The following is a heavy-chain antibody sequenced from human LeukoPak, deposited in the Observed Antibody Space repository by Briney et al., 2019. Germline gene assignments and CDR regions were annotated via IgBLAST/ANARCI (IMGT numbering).Heavy chain of an antibody. CDR2: FIPIFGTA. D-gene: IGHD6-19*01. Sequence: PVKVSCKASGGTFSSYAISWVRQAPGQGLEWMGGFIPIFGTANYAQKFQGRVTITADKSTSTAYMELSSLRSEDTAVYYCARDSSTFIAVAGTNYDYWGQGTLVTVSS. V-gene: IGHV1-69*06. CDR1: GGTFSSYA. J-gene: IGHJ4*02. CDR3: ARDSSTFIAVAGTNYDY.